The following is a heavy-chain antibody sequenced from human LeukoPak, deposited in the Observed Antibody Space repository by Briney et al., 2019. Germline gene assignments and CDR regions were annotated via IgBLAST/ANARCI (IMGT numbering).Heavy chain of an antibody. CDR3: ARNKYGTTYDF. V-gene: IGHV4-59*08. Sequence: PSETLSLTCTVSGGSISSYYWSWIRQPPVKGLEWIGYVYYDGNTNYNPSLKSRVTISVDTSKNQFSLKLTSVTAADTAVYYCARNKYGTTYDFWGQGTLVTVAS. D-gene: IGHD1-1*01. J-gene: IGHJ4*02. CDR1: GGSISSYY. CDR2: VYYDGNT.